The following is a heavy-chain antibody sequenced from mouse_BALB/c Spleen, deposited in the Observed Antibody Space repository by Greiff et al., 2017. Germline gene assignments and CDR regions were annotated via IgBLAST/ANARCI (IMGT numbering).Heavy chain of an antibody. Sequence: EVQRVESGPGLVKPSQSLSLTCTVTGYSITSDYAWNWIRQFPGNKLEWMGYISYSGSTSYNPSLKSRISITRDTSKNQFFLQLNSVTTEDTATYYCARGLLRYFDVWGAGTTVTVSS. CDR3: ARGLLRYFDV. D-gene: IGHD2-3*01. V-gene: IGHV3-2*02. CDR1: GYSITSDYA. CDR2: ISYSGST. J-gene: IGHJ1*01.